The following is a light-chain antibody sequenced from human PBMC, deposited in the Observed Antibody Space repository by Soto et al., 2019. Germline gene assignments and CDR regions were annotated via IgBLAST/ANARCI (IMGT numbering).Light chain of an antibody. CDR2: AAS. CDR1: QRISSW. J-gene: IGKJ3*01. Sequence: DIQMTQSPSTLSASVGDRVTITCRASQRISSWLAWYQQKPGKAPKLLIYAASILEIGVPSRFSGSGSGTDFTLTISSLQPEDFATYYCLQLNSYPSTFGPGAKVDIK. V-gene: IGKV1-5*01. CDR3: LQLNSYPST.